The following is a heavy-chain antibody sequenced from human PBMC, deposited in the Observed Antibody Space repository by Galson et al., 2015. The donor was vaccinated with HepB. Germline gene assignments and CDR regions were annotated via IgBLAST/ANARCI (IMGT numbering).Heavy chain of an antibody. V-gene: IGHV3-30*04. CDR1: GFTFNNYA. J-gene: IGHJ4*02. D-gene: IGHD3-22*01. CDR2: ISYDGRNK. CDR3: ARDGPSYYNDTSGYYVGY. Sequence: SLRLSCAASGFTFNNYALHWVRQAPGKGLEWVALISYDGRNKYYADSVKGRFTISRDNSKNTLYLQMNSLGSEDTAVFYCARDGPSYYNDTSGYYVGYWGQGTLVTVSS.